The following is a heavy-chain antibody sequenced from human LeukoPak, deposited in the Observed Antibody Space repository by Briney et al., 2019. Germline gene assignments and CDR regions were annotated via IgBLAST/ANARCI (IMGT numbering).Heavy chain of an antibody. J-gene: IGHJ4*02. Sequence: SETLSLTCTVSGGSISSSSYYWGWIRQPPGKGLEWIGSIYYSGSIYYNPSLKSRVTISVDTSKNQFSLKLSSVTAADTAVYYCARQLGYCSSTSCYADKVDYWGQGTLVTVPS. CDR1: GGSISSSSYY. D-gene: IGHD2-2*01. V-gene: IGHV4-39*01. CDR3: ARQLGYCSSTSCYADKVDY. CDR2: IYYSGSI.